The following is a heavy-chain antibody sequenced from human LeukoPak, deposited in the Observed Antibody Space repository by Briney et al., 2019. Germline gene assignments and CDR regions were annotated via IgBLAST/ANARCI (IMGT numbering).Heavy chain of an antibody. D-gene: IGHD3-9*01. CDR3: AKTYYDILTGPNDAFDI. CDR1: GFTFSSYG. Sequence: GGSLRLSCAASGFTFSSYGMHWVRQAPGKGLEWVAVISYDGSNKYYADSVKGRFTISRDNSKNTLYLQMNSLRAEDTAVYYCAKTYYDILTGPNDAFDIWGQGTMVTVSS. V-gene: IGHV3-30-3*02. J-gene: IGHJ3*02. CDR2: ISYDGSNK.